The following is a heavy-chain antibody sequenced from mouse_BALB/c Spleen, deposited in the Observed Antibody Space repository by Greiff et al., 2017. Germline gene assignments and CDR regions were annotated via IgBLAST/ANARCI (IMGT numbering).Heavy chain of an antibody. CDR2: ISSGGSYT. Sequence: EVKLVESGGGLVKPGGSLKLSCAASGFTFSSYAMSWVRQSPEKRLEWVAEISSGGSYTYYPDTVTGRFTISRDNAKNTLYLEMSSLRSEDTAMYYCANLYYDYDGAWFAYWGQGTLVTVSA. CDR3: ANLYYDYDGAWFAY. J-gene: IGHJ3*01. V-gene: IGHV5-9-4*01. CDR1: GFTFSSYA. D-gene: IGHD2-4*01.